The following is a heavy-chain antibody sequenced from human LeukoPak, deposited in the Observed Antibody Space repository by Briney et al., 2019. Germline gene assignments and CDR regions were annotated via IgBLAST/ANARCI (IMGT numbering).Heavy chain of an antibody. J-gene: IGHJ5*02. V-gene: IGHV4-59*01. CDR2: IYYSGST. CDR1: GGSISSYY. Sequence: PSETLSLTCTVSGGSISSYYWSWIRQPPGKGLEWIGYIYYSGSTNYNPSLKSRVTISVDTSKNQFSLKLNSVTAADTAVYYCARDPRGGTSRDNWSDPWGQGTLVTVSS. D-gene: IGHD1-1*01. CDR3: ARDPRGGTSRDNWSDP.